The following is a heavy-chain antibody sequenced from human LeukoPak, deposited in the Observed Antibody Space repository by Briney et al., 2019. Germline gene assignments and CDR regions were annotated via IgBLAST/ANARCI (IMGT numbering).Heavy chain of an antibody. Sequence: GGSLRLSCAASGFTFSSYAMHWVRQAPGKGLEWVAVISYDGSNKYYADSVKGRFTISRDNAKNSLYLQMNSLRAEDTAVYYCASLRTPYYYYGMDVWGQGTTVTVSS. CDR1: GFTFSSYA. V-gene: IGHV3-30-3*01. CDR3: ASLRTPYYYYGMDV. CDR2: ISYDGSNK. J-gene: IGHJ6*02.